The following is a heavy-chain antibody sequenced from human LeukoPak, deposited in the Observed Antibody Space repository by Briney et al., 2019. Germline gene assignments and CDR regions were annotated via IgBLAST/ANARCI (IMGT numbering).Heavy chain of an antibody. J-gene: IGHJ4*02. Sequence: KPSETLSLTCTVSGDSISSGDYYWTWIRQHPGKGLEWIGCIYCSGSTYYNLSLKSRVIISADTSKNHFSLKLSSVTAADTAVYYCARVREATIAPFFDYWGQGILVTVSS. CDR2: IYCSGST. D-gene: IGHD6-13*01. CDR1: GDSISSGDYY. V-gene: IGHV4-31*03. CDR3: ARVREATIAPFFDY.